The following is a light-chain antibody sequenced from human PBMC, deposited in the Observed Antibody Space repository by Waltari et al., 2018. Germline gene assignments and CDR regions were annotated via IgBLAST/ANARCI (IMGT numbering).Light chain of an antibody. Sequence: EIVLTQSPGTLSLSPGERATLSCRASQSVSRALVWYQQKPGQAPRRLIYGASTRAAGVPDRFSGSGSGTDFSLTISRLDPEDFAVYYCQHNVKLPVTFGQGTKVEI. J-gene: IGKJ1*01. CDR1: QSVSRA. V-gene: IGKV3-20*01. CDR2: GAS. CDR3: QHNVKLPVT.